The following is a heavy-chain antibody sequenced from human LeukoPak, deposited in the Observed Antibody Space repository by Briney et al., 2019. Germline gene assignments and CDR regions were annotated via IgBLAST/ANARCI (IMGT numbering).Heavy chain of an antibody. D-gene: IGHD3-10*01. Sequence: ASVKVSCKVFGHSLSELYMHWVRQAPGKGLEWVGGSDQKDGEMINEQKFQGRITMTEDTAIDTAYLELRSLRSGDTAVYYCVTGSWYDPWGQGTRVIVSS. CDR3: VTGSWYDP. CDR1: GHSLSELY. CDR2: SDQKDGEM. V-gene: IGHV1-24*01. J-gene: IGHJ5*02.